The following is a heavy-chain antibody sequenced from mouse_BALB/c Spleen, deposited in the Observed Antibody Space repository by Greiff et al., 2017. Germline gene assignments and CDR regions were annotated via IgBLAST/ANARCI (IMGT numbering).Heavy chain of an antibody. Sequence: VQLQQSGPELVKPGASVKISCKASGYAFRSSWMNWVKQRPGQGLEWIGRIYPGDGDTNYNGKFKGKATLTADKSSSTAYMQLSSLTSVDSAVYFCARGNYGSSPFDYWGQGTTLTVSS. J-gene: IGHJ2*01. V-gene: IGHV1-82*01. D-gene: IGHD1-1*01. CDR3: ARGNYGSSPFDY. CDR1: GYAFRSSW. CDR2: IYPGDGDT.